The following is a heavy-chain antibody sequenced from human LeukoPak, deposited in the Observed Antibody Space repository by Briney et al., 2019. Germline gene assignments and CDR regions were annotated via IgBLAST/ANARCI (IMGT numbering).Heavy chain of an antibody. CDR1: GFTFSSYS. J-gene: IGHJ4*02. V-gene: IGHV3-21*01. Sequence: GGSLRLSCAASGFTFSSYSMNWVRQAPGKGLEWVSSISSSSSYIYYADSVKGRFTISRDNAKNSLYLQMNSLRAEDTAVYYCARVDTAMGGEDYWGQGTLVTVSS. CDR3: ARVDTAMGGEDY. CDR2: ISSSSSYI. D-gene: IGHD5-18*01.